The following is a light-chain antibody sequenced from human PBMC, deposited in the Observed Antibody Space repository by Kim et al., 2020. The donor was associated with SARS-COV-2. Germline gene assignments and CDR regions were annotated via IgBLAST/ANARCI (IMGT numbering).Light chain of an antibody. V-gene: IGLV3-1*01. CDR1: KLGDKY. Sequence: SYELTQPPSVSVSPGQTASITCSGDKLGDKYACWYQQKPGQSPVVVIYQDSKRPSGIPERFSGSNSGNTATLTISGTQAMDEADYYCQAWASRVVFG. CDR2: QDS. J-gene: IGLJ2*01. CDR3: QAWASRVV.